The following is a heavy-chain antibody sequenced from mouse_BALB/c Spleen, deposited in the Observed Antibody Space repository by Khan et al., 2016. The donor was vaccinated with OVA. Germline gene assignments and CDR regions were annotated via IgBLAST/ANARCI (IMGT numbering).Heavy chain of an antibody. CDR2: ISYSGST. Sequence: EVKLEVSGPSLVKPSQTLSLTCSVTGDSITSGYWNWIRKFPGNKLEYMGYISYSGSTYYNPSLKSRISITRDTSKNQYYLQLNSVTTEDTATYYCAQLRTFYYAMYYWGQGTSVTVSS. V-gene: IGHV3-8*02. CDR1: GDSITSGY. CDR3: AQLRTFYYAMYY. D-gene: IGHD2-4*01. J-gene: IGHJ4*01.